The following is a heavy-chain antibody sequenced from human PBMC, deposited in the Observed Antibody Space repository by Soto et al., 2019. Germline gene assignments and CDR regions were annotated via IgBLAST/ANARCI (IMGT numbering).Heavy chain of an antibody. CDR2: IWYDGSNK. J-gene: IGHJ6*02. D-gene: IGHD3-3*01. V-gene: IGHV3-33*01. Sequence: QVQLVESGGGVVQPGRSLRLSCAASGFTFSSYGMNWVRQAPGKGLEWVAVIWYDGSNKYYADSVKGRFTISRDNSKNTLYLQMNSLRAEDTAVYYCARDLITIFGVVINYGMDVWGQGTTGTGSS. CDR1: GFTFSSYG. CDR3: ARDLITIFGVVINYGMDV.